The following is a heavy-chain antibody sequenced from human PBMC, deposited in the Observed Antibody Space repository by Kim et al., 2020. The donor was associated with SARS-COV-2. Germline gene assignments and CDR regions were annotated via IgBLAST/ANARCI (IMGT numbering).Heavy chain of an antibody. CDR3: ARLMEAREMVMKYYFDY. V-gene: IGHV4-39*01. Sequence: SETLSLTCTVSGGSISSSSYYWGWIRQPPGKGLEWIGSIYYSGSTYYNPSLKSRVTISVDTSKNQFSLKLSSVTAADTAVYYCARLMEAREMVMKYYFDYWGQGTLVTVSS. J-gene: IGHJ4*02. CDR1: GGSISSSSYY. CDR2: IYYSGST. D-gene: IGHD3-22*01.